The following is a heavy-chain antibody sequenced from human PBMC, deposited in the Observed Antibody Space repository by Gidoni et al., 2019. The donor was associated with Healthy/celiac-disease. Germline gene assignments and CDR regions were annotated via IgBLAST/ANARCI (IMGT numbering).Heavy chain of an antibody. V-gene: IGHV3-21*01. J-gene: IGHJ3*02. CDR1: GFTFSSYS. D-gene: IGHD3-22*01. CDR2: ISSSSSYI. Sequence: EVQLVESGGGLVKPGGSLRLSCAASGFTFSSYSMTWVRQAPGKGLEWVSSISSSSSYIYYADSVKGRFTISRDNAKNSLYLQMNSLRAEDTAVCYCASRRDYYDSSGYYYSAFDIWGQGTMVTVSS. CDR3: ASRRDYYDSSGYYYSAFDI.